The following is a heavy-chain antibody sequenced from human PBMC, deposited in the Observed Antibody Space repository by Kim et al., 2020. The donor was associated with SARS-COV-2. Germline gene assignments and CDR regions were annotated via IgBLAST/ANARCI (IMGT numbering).Heavy chain of an antibody. CDR2: IKESGVT. J-gene: IGHJ4*01. Sequence: SETLSLTCAVYGGSFCHYFWHWVRQSPGKGLEWIGEIKESGVTNYNPSLKSRATISADTSKNQFSLKLNSVTAADTAVYYCSVDPYVGGDYGYIFGYW. D-gene: IGHD3-16*01. CDR3: SVDPYVGGDYGYIFGY. V-gene: IGHV4-34*01. CDR1: GGSFCHYF.